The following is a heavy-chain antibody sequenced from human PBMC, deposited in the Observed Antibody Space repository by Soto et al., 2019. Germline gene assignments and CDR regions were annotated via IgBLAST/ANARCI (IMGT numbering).Heavy chain of an antibody. V-gene: IGHV3-23*01. CDR2: ISGSGGGT. CDR3: AGPGYSSQDY. J-gene: IGHJ4*02. D-gene: IGHD5-18*01. Sequence: XGSLRLSCSASGFTFSSFALSWVRQAPGKGLELVSAISGSGGGTDYADSVEGRFTISRDNSKNTLFLQMNSLRADDTAIYYCAGPGYSSQDYWGQGTLVTVSS. CDR1: GFTFSSFA.